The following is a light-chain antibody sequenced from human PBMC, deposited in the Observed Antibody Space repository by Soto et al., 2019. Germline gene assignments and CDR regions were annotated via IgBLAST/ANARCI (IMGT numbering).Light chain of an antibody. CDR2: EGS. CDR1: SSDVGNYNL. Sequence: QSALTQPASVSGSPGQSITISCTGTSSDVGNYNLVSWYQQHPGKAPKLMIYEGSKRPSGVSNRFSGSKSGNTASLTISGLQAEDEADYHCCSYAVSYPVIFGGGTKLTVL. V-gene: IGLV2-23*01. J-gene: IGLJ2*01. CDR3: CSYAVSYPVI.